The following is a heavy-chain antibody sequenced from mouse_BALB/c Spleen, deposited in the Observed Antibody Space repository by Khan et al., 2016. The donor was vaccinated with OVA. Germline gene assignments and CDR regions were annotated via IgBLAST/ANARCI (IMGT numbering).Heavy chain of an antibody. Sequence: QVQLQQSGAELVKPGAPVKLSCKASGYTFTSYWMNWVKQRPGRGLEWIGRIDPSDSETPYNQKIKDKATLTVDKSPSPAYIQHSNLTSEDSAVYYCARDQYGNYFYAMDYGGKGTSVTVSA. CDR3: ARDQYGNYFYAMDY. CDR2: IDPSDSET. CDR1: GYTFTSYW. V-gene: IGHV1-69*02. D-gene: IGHD2-10*02. J-gene: IGHJ4*01.